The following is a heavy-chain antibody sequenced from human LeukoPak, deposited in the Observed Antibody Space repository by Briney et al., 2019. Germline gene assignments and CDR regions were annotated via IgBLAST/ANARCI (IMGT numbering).Heavy chain of an antibody. V-gene: IGHV4-39*01. CDR3: ARLRASGYDKYYFDY. CDR1: GGSISSSSYS. CDR2: IYYSGST. J-gene: IGHJ4*02. Sequence: PSETLSLTCTVSGGSISSSSYSWGWIRQPPGEGLEWIGSIYYSGSTYYNPSLKSRVTISVDTSKNQFSLKLSSVTAADTAVYYCARLRASGYDKYYFDYWGQGTLVTVSS. D-gene: IGHD5-12*01.